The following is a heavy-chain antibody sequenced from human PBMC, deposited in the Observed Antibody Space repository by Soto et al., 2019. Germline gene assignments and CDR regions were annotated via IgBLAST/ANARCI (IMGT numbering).Heavy chain of an antibody. CDR1: GGSISGYY. J-gene: IGHJ4*02. Sequence: SETLSLTCTVSGGSISGYYWSWIRQPPGKGLEWIGSIYYSGSTYYNPSLKSRVTISVDTSKNQFSLKLSSVTAADTAVYYCARSTGYGDSFFDYWGQGTLVTVSS. CDR2: IYYSGST. CDR3: ARSTGYGDSFFDY. D-gene: IGHD4-17*01. V-gene: IGHV4-59*01.